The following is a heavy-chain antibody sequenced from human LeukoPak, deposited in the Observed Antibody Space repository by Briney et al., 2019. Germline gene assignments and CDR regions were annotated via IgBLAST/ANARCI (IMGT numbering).Heavy chain of an antibody. CDR1: GFIFTSYW. Sequence: GESLKISCQGSGFIFTSYWIGWVRQMPGKGLEWMGIIYPGDSDTRYSPSFQGQDTISVDKSISTAYLQWSSLKASDTAMYYCARLVYCSGTRCYAPFDYWGQGTLVTVSS. J-gene: IGHJ4*02. CDR2: IYPGDSDT. D-gene: IGHD2-2*01. V-gene: IGHV5-51*01. CDR3: ARLVYCSGTRCYAPFDY.